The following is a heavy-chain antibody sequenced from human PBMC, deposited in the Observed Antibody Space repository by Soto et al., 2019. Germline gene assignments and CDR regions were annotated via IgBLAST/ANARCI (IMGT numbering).Heavy chain of an antibody. CDR2: IYYSGST. CDR1: GGSVSSGSYY. CDR3: ARPLYSYGPMDV. D-gene: IGHD5-18*01. Sequence: QVQLQESGPGLVKPSETLSLTCTVSGGSVSSGSYYWSWIRQPPGKGLDLIGYIYYSGSTTCNPSLKRRVTISVDTSKNQFSLKLSSVTAADTAVYYCARPLYSYGPMDVWGQGTTVTVSS. V-gene: IGHV4-61*01. J-gene: IGHJ6*02.